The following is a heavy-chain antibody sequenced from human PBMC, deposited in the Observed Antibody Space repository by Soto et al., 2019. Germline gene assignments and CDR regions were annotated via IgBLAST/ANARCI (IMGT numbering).Heavy chain of an antibody. J-gene: IGHJ6*02. D-gene: IGHD5-12*01. CDR1: GGSISSGGYY. V-gene: IGHV4-31*03. CDR2: IYYSGST. CDR3: ARGGDGYNAHYYYYGMDV. Sequence: LSLTCTVSGGSISSGGYYWSWIRQHPGKGLEWIGYIYYSGSTYYNPSLKSRVTISVDTSKNQFSLKLSSVTAADTAVYYCARGGDGYNAHYYYYGMDVWGQGTTVTVSS.